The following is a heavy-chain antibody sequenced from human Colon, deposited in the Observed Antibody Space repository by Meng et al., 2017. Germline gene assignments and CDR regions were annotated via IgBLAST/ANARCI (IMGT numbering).Heavy chain of an antibody. V-gene: IGHV4-59*01. J-gene: IGHJ4*02. CDR1: GSVISIYC. D-gene: IGHD1-7*01. CDR3: ARGGELWPQG. CDR2: ICYSGSP. Sequence: QVQLQEPGPGLVSPPAPLSLSCLVSGSVISIYCWNWIRQSLRKGLEWIGSICYSGSPNYNPSLKSRVTISVVTSKKISLTLTSVTPDDTAVYYCARGGELWPQGWGQGSLVTGYS.